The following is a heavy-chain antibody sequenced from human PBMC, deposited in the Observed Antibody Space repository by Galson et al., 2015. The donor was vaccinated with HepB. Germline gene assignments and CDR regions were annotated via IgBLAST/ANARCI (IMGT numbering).Heavy chain of an antibody. D-gene: IGHD6-19*01. CDR1: GFTFDYYA. V-gene: IGHV3-23*01. J-gene: IGHJ4*02. Sequence: SLRLSCAPSGFTFDYYAMTWVRQAPGKGLEWVSGISPSGDMSFIADSVRGRFTISRDNARKTLCLHMRSLRAEDTAVYYCAKLQPRYKSGWYSSAWGEIDSWGQGTLVTVSS. CDR2: ISPSGDMS. CDR3: AKLQPRYKSGWYSSAWGEIDS.